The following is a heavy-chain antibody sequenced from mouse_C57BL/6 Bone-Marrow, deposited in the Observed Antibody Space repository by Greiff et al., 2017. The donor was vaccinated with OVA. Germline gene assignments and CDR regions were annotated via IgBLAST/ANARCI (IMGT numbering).Heavy chain of an antibody. Sequence: EVKVVESGGGLVKPGGSLKLSCAASGFTFSSYTMSWVRQTPEKRLEWVATISGGGGNTYYPDRVKGRYTISRENAKNTLYLQMRSLRSEDKAVYYCGGRNKTVEYFDVWGTGTTVTVSS. V-gene: IGHV5-9*04. D-gene: IGHD1-1*01. J-gene: IGHJ1*03. CDR2: ISGGGGNT. CDR3: GGRNKTVEYFDV. CDR1: GFTFSSYT.